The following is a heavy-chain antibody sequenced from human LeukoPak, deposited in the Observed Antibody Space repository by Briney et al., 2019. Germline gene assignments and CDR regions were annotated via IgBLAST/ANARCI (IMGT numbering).Heavy chain of an antibody. CDR1: GGSISSSSYY. V-gene: IGHV4-39*01. CDR3: ARLSDDY. Sequence: SETLSLTCTVSGGSISSSSYYWGWIRQPPGKGLEWIGSIYYSGSTYYNPSLKSRVTISVDTSKNQFSLKLSSVTAADTAVYYRARLSDDYWGQGTLVTVSS. CDR2: IYYSGST. J-gene: IGHJ4*02.